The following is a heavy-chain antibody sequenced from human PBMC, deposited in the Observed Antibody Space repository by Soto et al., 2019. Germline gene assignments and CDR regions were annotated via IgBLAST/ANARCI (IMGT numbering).Heavy chain of an antibody. CDR1: GGTFSSYA. V-gene: IGHV1-69*06. CDR2: IIPIFGTA. CDR3: ARAATVTTFRRYFDY. D-gene: IGHD4-17*01. Sequence: SVKVSCKASGGTFSSYAISWVRQAPGQGLEWMGGIIPIFGTANYAQKFQGRVTITADKSTSTAYMELSSLRSENTAVYYCARAATVTTFRRYFDYWGQGTLVTVSS. J-gene: IGHJ4*02.